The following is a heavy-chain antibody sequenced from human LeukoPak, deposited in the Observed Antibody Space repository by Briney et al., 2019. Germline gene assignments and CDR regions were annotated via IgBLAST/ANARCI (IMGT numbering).Heavy chain of an antibody. CDR2: IYPGDSDT. Sequence: TPGESLMIYCKGSGYSCTSYWIGWVRQMPGKGLEWMGIIYPGDSDTRYSPSFQGQVTISDDKSISTAYLQWSSLKASDTAMYYCARYVDTGYYYFGMDVLGQGTTVTVSS. V-gene: IGHV5-51*01. D-gene: IGHD5-18*01. CDR3: ARYVDTGYYYFGMDV. J-gene: IGHJ6*02. CDR1: GYSCTSYW.